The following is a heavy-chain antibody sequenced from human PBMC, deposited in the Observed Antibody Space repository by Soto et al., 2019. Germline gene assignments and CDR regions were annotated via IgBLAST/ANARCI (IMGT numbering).Heavy chain of an antibody. CDR3: ARDREYCSGDNCYETGSDY. CDR1: GFSFSSYT. J-gene: IGHJ4*02. CDR2: ISRSSSAI. Sequence: GSLRLSCAASGFSFSSYTMKWVRQAPGKGLEWVSDISRSSSAIYYADSVKGRFSISRDNAKNSVFLQMNSLRAEDTAVYYCARDREYCSGDNCYETGSDYWGQGTLVTVSS. V-gene: IGHV3-48*01. D-gene: IGHD2-15*01.